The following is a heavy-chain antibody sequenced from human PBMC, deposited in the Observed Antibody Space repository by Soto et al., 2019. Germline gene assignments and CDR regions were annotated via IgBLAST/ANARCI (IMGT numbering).Heavy chain of an antibody. CDR3: ARLYGYCIRNSCHGHYAMDV. Sequence: PSETLSLTCTVSGGSISSGGYYWSWIRQHPGKGLEWIGYIYSSGSTYYNPSLNSRVTVSVDTSKNQFSLKVTSVTAADTAVYYCARLYGYCIRNSCHGHYAMDVWGQGTTVTVSS. D-gene: IGHD2-2*01. J-gene: IGHJ6*02. CDR2: IYSSGST. V-gene: IGHV4-39*01. CDR1: GGSISSGGYY.